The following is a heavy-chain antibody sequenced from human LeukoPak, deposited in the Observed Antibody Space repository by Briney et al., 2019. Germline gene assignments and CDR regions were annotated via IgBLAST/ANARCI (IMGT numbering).Heavy chain of an antibody. CDR1: GFTFSSYS. D-gene: IGHD6-13*01. Sequence: GSLRLSCAASGFTFSSYSMNWVRQAPGKGLEWVSSISSSSTYIYYADSVKGRFTISRDNAKNSLHLQMNSLRAEDTAVYYCARNRYGSSLDAFDIWGQGTVVTVSS. CDR3: ARNRYGSSLDAFDI. CDR2: ISSSSTYI. J-gene: IGHJ3*02. V-gene: IGHV3-21*01.